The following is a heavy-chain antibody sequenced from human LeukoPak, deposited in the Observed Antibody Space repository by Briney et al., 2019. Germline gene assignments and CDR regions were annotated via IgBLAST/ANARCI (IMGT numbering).Heavy chain of an antibody. V-gene: IGHV4-34*01. CDR1: GGSFSGYY. Sequence: PSETLSLTCAVYGGSFSGYYWSWIRQPPGKGLEWIGEINHSGSTNYNPSLKSRVTISVDTSKNQFSLKLSSVTAADTAVYYYARDSTMIVLFDYWGQGTLVTVSS. CDR2: INHSGST. D-gene: IGHD3-22*01. CDR3: ARDSTMIVLFDY. J-gene: IGHJ4*02.